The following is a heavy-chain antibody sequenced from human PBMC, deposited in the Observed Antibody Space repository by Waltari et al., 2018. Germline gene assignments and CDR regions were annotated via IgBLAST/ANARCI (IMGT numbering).Heavy chain of an antibody. Sequence: EVQLLESGGDLVQPGGSLRLSCAASGFNFRSFPMAWVRQAPGKGLEWVAGISSSGDKTFYTDAVKGRCTIARENSKNTLYLQMHSLRAEDTAKYYCAKLTTYSSSSAPFDYWGLGDLVTVSS. CDR1: GFNFRSFP. V-gene: IGHV3-23*01. CDR3: AKLTTYSSSSAPFDY. D-gene: IGHD6-6*01. CDR2: ISSSGDKT. J-gene: IGHJ4*02.